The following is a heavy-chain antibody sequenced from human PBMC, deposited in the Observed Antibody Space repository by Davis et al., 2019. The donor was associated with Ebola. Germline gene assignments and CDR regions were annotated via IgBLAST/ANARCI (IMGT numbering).Heavy chain of an antibody. Sequence: GESLKISCAASGFTFSSSAMSWVRQAPGKGLEWVSAISGSGGGTHYADSVKGRFTISRDNSKNMLYLQMNSLRAEDSAVYYCAKSSSDLTATPFDYWGQGTLVTVSS. CDR3: AKSSSDLTATPFDY. CDR2: ISGSGGGT. CDR1: GFTFSSSA. V-gene: IGHV3-23*01. J-gene: IGHJ4*02.